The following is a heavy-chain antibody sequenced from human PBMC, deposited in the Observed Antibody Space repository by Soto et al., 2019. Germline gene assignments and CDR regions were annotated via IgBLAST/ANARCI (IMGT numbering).Heavy chain of an antibody. CDR3: ARNYYDFWSDTYYMDV. CDR2: ISSNGGST. V-gene: IGHV3-64*01. CDR1: GFTFSSYA. J-gene: IGHJ6*03. D-gene: IGHD3-3*01. Sequence: QSGGSLRLSCAASGFTFSSYAMHWVHQAPGKGLEYVSAISSNGGSTYYANSVKGRFTISRDNSKNTLYLQMGSLRAEDMAVYYCARNYYDFWSDTYYMDVWGKGTTVTVSS.